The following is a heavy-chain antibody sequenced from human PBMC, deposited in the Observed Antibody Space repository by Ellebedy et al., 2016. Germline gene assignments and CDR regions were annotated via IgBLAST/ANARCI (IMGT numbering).Heavy chain of an antibody. J-gene: IGHJ4*02. Sequence: SETLSLTCALWSLGNNYWSWIRQPPGKGLEWIGEINHSGTTNYNPSLKSRVTITVDTSKNQFSLRLSSATAADTAVYYCVRVGETSGWHSWGQGTLVTVSS. D-gene: IGHD6-19*01. CDR2: INHSGTT. V-gene: IGHV4-34*01. CDR3: VRVGETSGWHS. CDR1: SLGNNY.